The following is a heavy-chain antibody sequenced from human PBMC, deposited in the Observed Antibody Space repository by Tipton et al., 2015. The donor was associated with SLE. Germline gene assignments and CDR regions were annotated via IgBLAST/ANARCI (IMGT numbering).Heavy chain of an antibody. V-gene: IGHV4-34*01. CDR2: INHSGST. CDR3: ARDPHLPAAGKNY. Sequence: TLSLTCAVYGGSFSGYYWSWIRQPPGKGLEWIGEINHSGSTNYNPSLKSRVTISVDTSKNQFPLNLSSVTAADTAVYYCARDPHLPAAGKNYWGQGTLVTVSS. CDR1: GGSFSGYY. J-gene: IGHJ4*02. D-gene: IGHD6-13*01.